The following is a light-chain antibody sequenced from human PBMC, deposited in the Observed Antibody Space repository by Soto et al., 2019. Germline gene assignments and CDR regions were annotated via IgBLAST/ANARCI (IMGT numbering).Light chain of an antibody. CDR1: QSVSSN. J-gene: IGKJ3*01. CDR3: QQYNNWTT. CDR2: GAS. Sequence: EIVMTQSPATLSVSPGERATLSCRASQSVSSNLAWYQQKRGQAPRLLIYGASTRATGIPARSSGSGSGTEFTLTISSLQSEDFAVYYCQQYNNWTTFGPGTKVDIK. V-gene: IGKV3-15*01.